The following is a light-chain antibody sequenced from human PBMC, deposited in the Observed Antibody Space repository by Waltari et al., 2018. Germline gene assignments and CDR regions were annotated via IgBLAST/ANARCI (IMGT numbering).Light chain of an antibody. Sequence: EIVLTQSPATLSLSPGERATLSCRASQSVSSHLAWDQQKPGQAPWILIYDASNRATGIPARFSGSWSGTDFTLTISSLEPEDFAVYYCQQRSNWLTFGGGTKVEIK. CDR2: DAS. CDR3: QQRSNWLT. V-gene: IGKV3-11*01. CDR1: QSVSSH. J-gene: IGKJ4*01.